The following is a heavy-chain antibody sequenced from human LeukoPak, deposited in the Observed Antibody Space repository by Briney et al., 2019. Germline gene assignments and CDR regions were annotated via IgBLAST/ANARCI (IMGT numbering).Heavy chain of an antibody. Sequence: ASVKVSCKASGYTFTRYGVSWARQAPGQGLEWMGWISAYNGNTKYAQRLQGRVTMTTDTSTSTAYMELRSLRSDDTAVYFCARDYSGSHGDYWGQGTLVTVSS. CDR1: GYTFTRYG. CDR2: ISAYNGNT. J-gene: IGHJ4*02. V-gene: IGHV1-18*01. D-gene: IGHD1-26*01. CDR3: ARDYSGSHGDY.